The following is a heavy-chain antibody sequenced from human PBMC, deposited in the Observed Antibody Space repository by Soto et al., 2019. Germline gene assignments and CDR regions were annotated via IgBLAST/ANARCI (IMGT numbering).Heavy chain of an antibody. D-gene: IGHD6-13*01. CDR2: IYYSGST. J-gene: IGHJ5*02. CDR1: GGSISSGGYC. Sequence: TLSLTCTVSGGSISSGGYCWSWIRQHPGKGLEWIGYIYYSGSTCYNPSLKSRVTISVDTSKNQFSLKLSSVTAADTAVYYCARGPYSSSWYWFDPWGQGTLVTVSS. CDR3: ARGPYSSSWYWFDP. V-gene: IGHV4-31*03.